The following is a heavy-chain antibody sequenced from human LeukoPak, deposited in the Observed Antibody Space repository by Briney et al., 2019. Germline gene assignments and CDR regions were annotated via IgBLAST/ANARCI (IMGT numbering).Heavy chain of an antibody. Sequence: SETLSLTCTVSGGSISSYYWSWIRQPPGKGLVWIGYIYYSGSTNYNPSLKSRVTISVDTSKNQFSLKLSSVTAADTAVYYCASLDIVATAGLDYWGQGTLVTVSS. CDR3: ASLDIVATAGLDY. D-gene: IGHD5-12*01. J-gene: IGHJ4*02. CDR1: GGSISSYY. CDR2: IYYSGST. V-gene: IGHV4-59*01.